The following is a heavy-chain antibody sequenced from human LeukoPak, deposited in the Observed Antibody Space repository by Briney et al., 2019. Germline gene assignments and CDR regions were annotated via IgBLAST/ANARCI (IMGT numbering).Heavy chain of an antibody. J-gene: IGHJ4*02. Sequence: PSETLSLTCTVSGGSISSSSYYWGWIRQPPGKGLEWIGSIYYSESTYYNPSLKSRVTISVDTSKNQFSLQLRSVTAADTAVYYCARGMSSSWPGRVDYWGQGTLVTVSS. CDR3: ARGMSSSWPGRVDY. D-gene: IGHD6-13*01. CDR1: GGSISSSSYY. V-gene: IGHV4-39*07. CDR2: IYYSEST.